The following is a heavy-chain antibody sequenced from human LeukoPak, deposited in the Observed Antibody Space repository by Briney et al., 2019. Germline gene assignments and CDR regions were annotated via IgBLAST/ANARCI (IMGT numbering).Heavy chain of an antibody. J-gene: IGHJ4*02. V-gene: IGHV3-23*01. CDR1: GFTFSSYA. Sequence: GGSLRLSCAASGFTFSSYAMSWVRQAPGKGLEWVSGDSGSGGRTYYADSVKGRFTISRDNSKNTLYLQMNSLRAEDTAVYYCAKSPWPGAVGSKADYWGQGTLVTVSS. CDR3: AKSPWPGAVGSKADY. CDR2: DSGSGGRT. D-gene: IGHD1-26*01.